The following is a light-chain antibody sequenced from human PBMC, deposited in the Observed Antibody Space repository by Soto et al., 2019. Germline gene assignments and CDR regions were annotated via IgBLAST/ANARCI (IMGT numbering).Light chain of an antibody. J-gene: IGLJ1*01. V-gene: IGLV1-44*01. Sequence: QSVLTQPPSASGTPGQRVTISCSGSDSNIGSFTVHWYQQVPGTAPKPLIHTTYQRPSGVPDRFSGSKSGTSGSLAISGLQPEDEADYYCASWDDSLSGFVFGTGTKLTV. CDR3: ASWDDSLSGFV. CDR1: DSNIGSFT. CDR2: TTY.